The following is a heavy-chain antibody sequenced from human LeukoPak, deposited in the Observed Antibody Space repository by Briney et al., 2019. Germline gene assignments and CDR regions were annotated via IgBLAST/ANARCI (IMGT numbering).Heavy chain of an antibody. CDR1: GGSFSGYY. D-gene: IGHD4-17*01. CDR2: INHSGST. Sequence: SETLSLTCAVYGGSFSGYYWSWTRQPPGKGLEWIGEINHSGSTNYNPSLKSRVTISVDTSKNQFSLKLSSVTAADTAVYYCARGYGDYEAHWFDPWGQGTLVTVSS. CDR3: ARGYGDYEAHWFDP. J-gene: IGHJ5*02. V-gene: IGHV4-34*01.